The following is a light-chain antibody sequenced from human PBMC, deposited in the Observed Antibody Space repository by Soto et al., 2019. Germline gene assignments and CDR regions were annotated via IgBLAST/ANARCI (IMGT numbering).Light chain of an antibody. J-gene: IGKJ4*01. CDR3: RQYGSSPPT. CDR1: QSVYKNF. V-gene: IGKV3-20*01. CDR2: GAS. Sequence: EIVLTQSPGTLSLSPGERATLSCRASQSVYKNFLAWYQQKPGQATRLLINGASNRATGIPDRISGSGAWTDFSLPIVRLVHDDFAVYFCRQYGSSPPTFGGGTKVAIK.